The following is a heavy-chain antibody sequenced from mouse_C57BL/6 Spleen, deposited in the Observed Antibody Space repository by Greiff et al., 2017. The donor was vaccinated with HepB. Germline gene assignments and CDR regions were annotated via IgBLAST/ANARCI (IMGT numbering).Heavy chain of an antibody. CDR1: GYTFTDYE. D-gene: IGHD1-1*01. CDR2: IDPETGGT. Sequence: QVQLQQSGAELVRPGASVTLSCKASGYTFTDYEMHWVKQTPVHGLEWIGAIDPETGGTAYNQKFKGKAILTADKSSSTAYMELRSLTSEDSAVYYCTRGIGSSPFDYWGQGTTRTVSS. J-gene: IGHJ2*01. CDR3: TRGIGSSPFDY. V-gene: IGHV1-15*01.